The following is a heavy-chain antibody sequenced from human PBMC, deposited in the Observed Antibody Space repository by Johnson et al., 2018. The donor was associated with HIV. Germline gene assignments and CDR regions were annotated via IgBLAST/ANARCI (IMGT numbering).Heavy chain of an antibody. D-gene: IGHD6-6*01. CDR2: IYSGGST. J-gene: IGHJ3*01. CDR1: GFTFSSNY. V-gene: IGHV3-66*01. CDR3: ASRSDDALDF. Sequence: MLLVESGGGVVQPGRSLRLSCAASGFTFSSNYMSWVRQAPGKGLEWVSVIYSGGSTYYADSVKGRFTISRDNSKNTRYLQMNSLKAEDAAVYYCASRSDDALDFWGHGTMVIVSS.